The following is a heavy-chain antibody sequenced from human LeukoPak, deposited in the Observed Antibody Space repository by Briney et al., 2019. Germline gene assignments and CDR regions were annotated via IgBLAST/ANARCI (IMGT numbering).Heavy chain of an antibody. J-gene: IGHJ4*02. D-gene: IGHD6-6*01. Sequence: PGGSLRLSCAASAFTFSSYGMNWVRHAPGKGLEWVSSITSSSSYIYYADSVKGRFTISRDNAKNSLYLQMNSLRAEDTAVYYCARSYSSSRGTFDYWGQGTLVTVSS. CDR3: ARSYSSSRGTFDY. V-gene: IGHV3-21*01. CDR1: AFTFSSYG. CDR2: ITSSSSYI.